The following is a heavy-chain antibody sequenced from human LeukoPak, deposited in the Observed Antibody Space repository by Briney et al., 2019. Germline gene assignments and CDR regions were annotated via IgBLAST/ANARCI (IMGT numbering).Heavy chain of an antibody. V-gene: IGHV1-69*05. CDR2: IIPIFGSS. CDR3: ARGSPIGTVVLDY. J-gene: IGHJ4*02. Sequence: SVKVSCKASGGTFSSYAISWVRQAPGQGLEWMGGIIPIFGSSNYAQKFQGRVTITTDESTSTAYMELSSLRSEDTAVYYCARGSPIGTVVLDYWGQGTLVTVSS. D-gene: IGHD4-23*01. CDR1: GGTFSSYA.